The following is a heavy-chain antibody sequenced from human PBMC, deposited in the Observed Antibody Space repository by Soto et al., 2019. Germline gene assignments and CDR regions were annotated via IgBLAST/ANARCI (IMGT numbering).Heavy chain of an antibody. Sequence: EVQLAESGGGLVQPGGSLRLSCAASGFTFRNYWMQWVRQAPGQGLVWVSRINSDGSTSNYADSVKGRFTISRDNAKNTLYLQMNSLRAEATAVYYCARVRYSTGWTPVDYWGQGTLVTVSS. CDR1: GFTFRNYW. J-gene: IGHJ4*02. CDR3: ARVRYSTGWTPVDY. CDR2: INSDGSTS. V-gene: IGHV3-74*01. D-gene: IGHD6-19*01.